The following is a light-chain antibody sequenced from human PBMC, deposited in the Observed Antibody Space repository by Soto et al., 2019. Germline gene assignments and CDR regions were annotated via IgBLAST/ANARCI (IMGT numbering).Light chain of an antibody. CDR1: SSYVGGYNF. CDR2: EVT. Sequence: QLVLTQPPSASGSPGQSVTISCTGTSSYVGGYNFVSWYQQHPGKAPKLMIYEVTKRPSGVPDRFSGSKSGNTASLTVSGLQAEDEADYYCSSYAGTNNFVVFGGGTKVTVL. CDR3: SSYAGTNNFVV. J-gene: IGLJ2*01. V-gene: IGLV2-8*01.